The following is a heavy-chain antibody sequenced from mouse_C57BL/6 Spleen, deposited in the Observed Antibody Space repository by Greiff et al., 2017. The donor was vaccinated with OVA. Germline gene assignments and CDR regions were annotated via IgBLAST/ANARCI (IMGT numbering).Heavy chain of an antibody. V-gene: IGHV1-64*01. Sequence: QVQLQQPVAELVKPGASVKLSCKASGYTFTSYWMHWVKQRPGQGLEWIGMIHPNSGSTNYNEKFKSKATLTVDKSSITAYMQLSSLTSEDSAVYYCARVTTVVDYFDYWGQGTTLTVAS. CDR1: GYTFTSYW. D-gene: IGHD1-1*01. CDR3: ARVTTVVDYFDY. CDR2: IHPNSGST. J-gene: IGHJ2*01.